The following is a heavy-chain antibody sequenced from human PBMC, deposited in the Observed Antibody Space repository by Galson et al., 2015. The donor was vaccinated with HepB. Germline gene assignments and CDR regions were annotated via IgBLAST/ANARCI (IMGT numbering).Heavy chain of an antibody. CDR1: GFTFSSHW. CDR2: IKQDGSEV. V-gene: IGHV3-7*01. D-gene: IGHD1-7*01. J-gene: IGHJ4*02. CDR3: ARDAGTNINYNYFDY. Sequence: SLRLSCAVSGFTFSSHWMSWVRQAPGKGLEWVAHIKQDGSEVYYVDFVEGRFTISRDNAKGLLYLQMNSLRAEDTAVYYCARDAGTNINYNYFDYWGQGTLVIVSS.